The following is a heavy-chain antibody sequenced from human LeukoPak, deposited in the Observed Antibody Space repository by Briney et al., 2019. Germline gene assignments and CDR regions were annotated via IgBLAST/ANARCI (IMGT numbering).Heavy chain of an antibody. Sequence: SETLSLTCTVSGGSISSGDYYWSWIRQPPGKGLEWIGYIYYSGSTYCNPSLKSRVAISVDTSKNQFSLKLSSVTAADTAVYYCARVVVGARNFDYWGQGTLVTVSS. CDR1: GGSISSGDYY. J-gene: IGHJ4*02. D-gene: IGHD1-26*01. V-gene: IGHV4-30-4*01. CDR3: ARVVVGARNFDY. CDR2: IYYSGST.